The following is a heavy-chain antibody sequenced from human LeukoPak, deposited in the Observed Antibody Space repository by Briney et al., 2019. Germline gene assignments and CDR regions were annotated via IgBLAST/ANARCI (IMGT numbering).Heavy chain of an antibody. CDR1: GGTFSSYA. CDR3: ARDYSSSSFPFDY. CDR2: IIPILGIA. Sequence: GASVKVSCKASGGTFSSYAISWVRQAPGQGLEWMGRIIPILGIANYAQKFQGRVTITADKSTSTAYMELSSLRSEDTAVYYCARDYSSSSFPFDYWGQGTLVTVSS. D-gene: IGHD6-13*01. V-gene: IGHV1-69*04. J-gene: IGHJ4*02.